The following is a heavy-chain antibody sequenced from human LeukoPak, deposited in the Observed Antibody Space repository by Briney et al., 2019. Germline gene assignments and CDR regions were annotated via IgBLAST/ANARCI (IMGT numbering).Heavy chain of an antibody. J-gene: IGHJ4*02. CDR2: ISSSGSTI. Sequence: GGSLRLSCAASGFTFSSYEMNWVRQAPGKGLESVSYISSSGSTIYYADSVKGRFTISRDNAKNSLYLQMNSLRAEDTAVYYCARTPYYYGSGSFHWGQGTLVTVSS. V-gene: IGHV3-48*03. CDR3: ARTPYYYGSGSFH. D-gene: IGHD3-10*01. CDR1: GFTFSSYE.